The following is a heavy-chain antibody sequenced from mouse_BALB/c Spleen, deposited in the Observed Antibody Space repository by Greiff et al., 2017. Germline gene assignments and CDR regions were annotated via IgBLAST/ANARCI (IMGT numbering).Heavy chain of an antibody. J-gene: IGHJ2*01. D-gene: IGHD1-1*01. CDR2: INPSNGRT. CDR1: GYTFTSYW. CDR3: ARDGPTTVVDY. V-gene: IGHV1S81*02. Sequence: VKLQQPGAELVKPGASVKLSCKASGYTFTSYWMHWVKQRPGQGLEWIGEINPSNGRTNYNEKFKSKATLTVDKSSSTAYMQLSSLTSEDSAVYYCARDGPTTVVDYWGQGTTLTVSS.